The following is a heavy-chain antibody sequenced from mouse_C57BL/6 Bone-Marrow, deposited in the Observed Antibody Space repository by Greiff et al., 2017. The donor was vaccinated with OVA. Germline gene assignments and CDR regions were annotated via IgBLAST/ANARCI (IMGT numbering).Heavy chain of an antibody. CDR1: GYSFTGYF. J-gene: IGHJ3*01. V-gene: IGHV1-20*01. CDR3: ARSIYYGNPCAY. CDR2: INPYNGDT. D-gene: IGHD2-1*01. Sequence: EVKLVESGPELVKPGDSVKISCKASGYSFTGYFMNWVMQSHGKSLEWIGRINPYNGDTFYNQKFKGKATLTVDKSSSTAHMELRSLTSEDSAVYYCARSIYYGNPCAYWGQGTLVTVSA.